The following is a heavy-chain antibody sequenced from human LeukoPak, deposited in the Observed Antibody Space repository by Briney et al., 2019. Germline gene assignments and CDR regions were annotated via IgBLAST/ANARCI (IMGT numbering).Heavy chain of an antibody. V-gene: IGHV1-2*02. CDR1: GYTFTGYY. D-gene: IGHD3-10*01. CDR3: ARGKRGTITMVRGVINDY. CDR2: INPKSGGT. J-gene: IGHJ4*02. Sequence: ASVKVSCKASGYTFTGYYMHWVRQAPGQGLEWMGWINPKSGGTNYVQKFQGRVTMTRNTSISTAYMELSSLRSEDTAVYYCARGKRGTITMVRGVINDYWGQGTLVTVSS.